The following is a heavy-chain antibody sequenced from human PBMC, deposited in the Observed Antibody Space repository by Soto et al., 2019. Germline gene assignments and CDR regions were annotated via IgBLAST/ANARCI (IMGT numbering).Heavy chain of an antibody. D-gene: IGHD1-7*01. Sequence: SQTLSLTCAISGDSVSSNRAAWNWIRQSPSRGLEWLGRTYYRSKWYNDYAVSVKSRITINPDTSKNQFSLQLNSVTPEDTAVYYCARGSPSYNWNFFYYSYMDVWGKRTTVTVSS. V-gene: IGHV6-1*01. J-gene: IGHJ6*03. CDR2: TYYRSKWYN. CDR1: GDSVSSNRAA. CDR3: ARGSPSYNWNFFYYSYMDV.